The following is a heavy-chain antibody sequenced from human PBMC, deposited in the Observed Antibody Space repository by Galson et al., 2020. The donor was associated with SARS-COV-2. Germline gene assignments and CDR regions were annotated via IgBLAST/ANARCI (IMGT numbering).Heavy chain of an antibody. V-gene: IGHV4-59*01. D-gene: IGHD4-17*01. J-gene: IGHJ3*01. Sequence: SENLTLTRSVSGDSISNNYWIWIRQPPGKGLEWIGYIFDSGYTQYNPSLTSRATISKDKAKNHFSLKLSSVTAADTAVYDCARGLATTMLATHAFEVWGQGTMGTVSS. CDR1: GDSISNNY. CDR2: IFDSGYT. CDR3: ARGLATTMLATHAFEV.